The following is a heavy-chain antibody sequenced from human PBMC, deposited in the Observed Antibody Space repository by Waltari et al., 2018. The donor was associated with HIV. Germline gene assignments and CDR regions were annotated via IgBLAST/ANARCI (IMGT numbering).Heavy chain of an antibody. Sequence: EVPLVQSGAEVKKPGESLQISCRGSGYSFTNYWIAWVRQMPGKGLEWMGIISPGDSDIRYNPSFQGQITISADKSISTAYLQWSSLKASDTAMYYCARLVVGSSVNWFDPWGQGTLVTVSS. V-gene: IGHV5-51*03. CDR3: ARLVVGSSVNWFDP. J-gene: IGHJ5*02. CDR1: GYSFTNYW. D-gene: IGHD1-26*01. CDR2: ISPGDSDI.